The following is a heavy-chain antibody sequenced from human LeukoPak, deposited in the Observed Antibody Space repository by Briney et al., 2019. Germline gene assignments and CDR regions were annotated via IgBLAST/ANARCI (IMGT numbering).Heavy chain of an antibody. CDR2: IWYDGSNK. D-gene: IGHD5-24*01. Sequence: GESLKISCAASGFTFSSYGMHWVRQAPGKGLEWVAVIWYDGSNKYYADSVKGRFTISRDNSKNTLYLQMNSLRAEDTAVYYCAKASRWLQLPHYFDYWGQGTLVTVSS. CDR1: GFTFSSYG. J-gene: IGHJ4*02. CDR3: AKASRWLQLPHYFDY. V-gene: IGHV3-33*06.